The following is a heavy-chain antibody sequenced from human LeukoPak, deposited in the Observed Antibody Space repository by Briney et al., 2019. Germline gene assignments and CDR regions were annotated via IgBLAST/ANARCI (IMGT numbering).Heavy chain of an antibody. CDR3: ARGLLSSGYYTDY. J-gene: IGHJ4*02. V-gene: IGHV4-59*02. CDR1: GGSVSSYY. CDR2: IYYSGST. D-gene: IGHD3-22*01. Sequence: SETLSLSWTVSGGSVSSYYWSWIRQPPGKGLEWIGYIYYSGSTNYNPSLKSRVTISVDTSKNQFSLKLSSVTAADTAVYYCARGLLSSGYYTDYWGQGTLVTVSS.